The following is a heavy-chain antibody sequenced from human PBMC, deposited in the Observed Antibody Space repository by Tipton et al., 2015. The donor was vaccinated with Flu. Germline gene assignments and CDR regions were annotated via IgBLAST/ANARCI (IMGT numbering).Heavy chain of an antibody. CDR2: INHSGST. V-gene: IGHV4-34*01. CDR1: GGSFGGYY. Sequence: TLSLTCAVYGGSFGGYYWSWIRQPPGKGLEWIGEINHSGSTNYNPSLKSRVTISVDTSKNQFSLKLSSVTAADTAVYYCARVTELLWFGEARGWFDPWGQGTLVTASS. CDR3: ARVTELLWFGEARGWFDP. D-gene: IGHD3-10*01. J-gene: IGHJ5*02.